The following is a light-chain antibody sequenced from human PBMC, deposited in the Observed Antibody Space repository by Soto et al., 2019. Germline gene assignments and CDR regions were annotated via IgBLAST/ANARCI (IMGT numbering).Light chain of an antibody. CDR3: LLYYDGANV. V-gene: IGLV7-43*01. CDR2: TIR. CDR1: TGAVTSDSY. Sequence: QTVVTQEPSLTVSPGGTGTLTCASSTGAVTSDSYPSWFQQKPGQAPSALIYTIRNKPSWTPARFSGSLLGGKAALTLSDVQPEYEAAYFCLLYYDGANVFGPGTKLTVL. J-gene: IGLJ1*01.